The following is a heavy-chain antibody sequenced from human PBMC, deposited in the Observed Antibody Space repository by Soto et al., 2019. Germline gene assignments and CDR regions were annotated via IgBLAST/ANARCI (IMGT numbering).Heavy chain of an antibody. CDR3: AKVVATVTLFDY. J-gene: IGHJ4*02. CDR2: ISGSGGST. CDR1: GFTVSSNY. Sequence: GGSLRLSCAASGFTVSSNYMSWVRQAPGKGLEWVSVISGSGGSTYYADSVKGRFTISRDNSKNTLYLQMNSLRAEDTAVYYCAKVVATVTLFDYWGQGTLVTVSS. V-gene: IGHV3-23*01. D-gene: IGHD4-4*01.